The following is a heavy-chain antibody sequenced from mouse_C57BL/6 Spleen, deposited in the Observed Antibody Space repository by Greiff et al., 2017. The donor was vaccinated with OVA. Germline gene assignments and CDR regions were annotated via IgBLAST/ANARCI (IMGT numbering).Heavy chain of an antibody. D-gene: IGHD1-1*01. CDR2: IWSGGST. Sequence: VQLKESGPGLVQPSQSLSITCTVSGFSLTSYGVHWVRQSPGKGLEWLGVIWSGGSTDYNAAFISRLSISKDNSKSQVFFKMNSLQADDTAIYYCARYYGSSYRAMDYWGQGTSVTVSS. CDR1: GFSLTSYG. J-gene: IGHJ4*01. V-gene: IGHV2-2*01. CDR3: ARYYGSSYRAMDY.